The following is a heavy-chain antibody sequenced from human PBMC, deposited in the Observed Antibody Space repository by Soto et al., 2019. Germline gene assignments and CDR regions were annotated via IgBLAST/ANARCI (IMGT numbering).Heavy chain of an antibody. V-gene: IGHV4-61*01. D-gene: IGHD1-7*01. CDR1: GGSVSSGSYY. Sequence: PSETLSLTCTVSGGSVSSGSYYWSWIREPPGKALEWIGYMYYSGSTNYNPSLKSRVTISLDTSKNQFSLNLGSVTAADTAVYFSSRPINGSTGGFEPWGQGILVTVSS. CDR2: MYYSGST. J-gene: IGHJ5*02. CDR3: SRPINGSTGGFEP.